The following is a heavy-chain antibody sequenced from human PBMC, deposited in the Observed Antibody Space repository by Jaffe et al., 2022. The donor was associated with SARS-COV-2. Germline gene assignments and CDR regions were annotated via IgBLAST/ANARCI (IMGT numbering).Heavy chain of an antibody. CDR1: GFTFSSYA. CDR2: ISGSGGST. J-gene: IGHJ6*02. Sequence: EVQLLESGGGLVQPGGSLRLSCAASGFTFSSYAMSWVRQAPGKGLEWVSAISGSGGSTYYADSVKGRFTISRDNSKNTLYLQMNSLRAEDTAVYYCAKEGGDSSSWHLYYYYGMDVWGQGTTVTVSS. D-gene: IGHD6-13*01. CDR3: AKEGGDSSSWHLYYYYGMDV. V-gene: IGHV3-23*01.